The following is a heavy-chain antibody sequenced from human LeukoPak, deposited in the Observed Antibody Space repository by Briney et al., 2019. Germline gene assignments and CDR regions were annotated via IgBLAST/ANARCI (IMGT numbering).Heavy chain of an antibody. D-gene: IGHD6-13*01. CDR1: GYSFPTYW. Sequence: GESLKISCKGSGYSFPTYWIGWVRQMPGKGLEWMGIIYPGDSDTRYSPSFQGQVTISADKSIGTAYLQWSSLKASDTAMYYCARNYYSSSWSDWGQGTLVTVSS. J-gene: IGHJ4*02. CDR3: ARNYYSSSWSD. V-gene: IGHV5-51*01. CDR2: IYPGDSDT.